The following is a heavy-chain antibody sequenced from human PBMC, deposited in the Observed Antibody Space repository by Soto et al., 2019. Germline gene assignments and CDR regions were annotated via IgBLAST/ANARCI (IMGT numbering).Heavy chain of an antibody. D-gene: IGHD6-13*01. CDR3: ARGARSSSWFSLDP. CDR1: GYTFTSYG. CDR2: ISAYNGNT. V-gene: IGHV1-18*04. J-gene: IGHJ5*02. Sequence: GASVKVSCKASGYTFTSYGISWVRQAPGQGLEWMGWISAYNGNTNYAQKLQGRVTMTTDTSTSTAYMEPRSLRSDDTAVYYCARGARSSSWFSLDPWGQGTLVTVSS.